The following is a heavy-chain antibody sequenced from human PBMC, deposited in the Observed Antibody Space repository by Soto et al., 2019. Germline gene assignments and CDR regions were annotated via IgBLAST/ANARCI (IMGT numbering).Heavy chain of an antibody. CDR2: IYYSGST. V-gene: IGHV4-59*01. CDR3: ARDWSAYGDYVSRSYFDY. CDR1: GGSISSYY. J-gene: IGHJ4*02. Sequence: SETLSLTCTVSGGSISSYYWSWIRQPPGKGLEWIGYIYYSGSTNYNPALKSRVTISVDTSKNQFSRKLSSVTAADTAVYYCARDWSAYGDYVSRSYFDYWGQGTLVTVSS. D-gene: IGHD4-17*01.